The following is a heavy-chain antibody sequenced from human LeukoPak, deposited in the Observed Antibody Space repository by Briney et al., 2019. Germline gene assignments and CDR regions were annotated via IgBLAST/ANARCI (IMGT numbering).Heavy chain of an antibody. Sequence: ASVKVSCKASGYTFTSYGISWVRQAPGPGLEWMGWISAYNGNTNYAQKLQGRVTMTTDTSTSTAYMELRSLRSDDTAVYYCATSRDSSSWSKFDYWGQGTLVTVSS. CDR3: ATSRDSSSWSKFDY. V-gene: IGHV1-18*01. J-gene: IGHJ4*02. D-gene: IGHD6-13*01. CDR2: ISAYNGNT. CDR1: GYTFTSYG.